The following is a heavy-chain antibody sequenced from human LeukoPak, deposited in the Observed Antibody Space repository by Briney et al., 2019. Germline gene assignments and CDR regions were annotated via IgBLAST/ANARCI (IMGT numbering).Heavy chain of an antibody. V-gene: IGHV5-51*01. CDR2: IYPGDSDT. CDR3: ARRDIVVVPAAGGAFDI. CDR1: GYSFTSYW. J-gene: IGHJ3*02. D-gene: IGHD2-2*01. Sequence: HGESLKISCKGSGYSFTSYWIGWVRQMPGRGLEWMGIIYPGDSDTRYSPSFQGQVTISADESISTAYLQWSSLKASDTAMYYCARRDIVVVPAAGGAFDIWGQGTMVTVSS.